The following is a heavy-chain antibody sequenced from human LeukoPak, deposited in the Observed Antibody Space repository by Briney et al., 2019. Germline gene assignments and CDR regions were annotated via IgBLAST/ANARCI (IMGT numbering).Heavy chain of an antibody. CDR3: AAPGASGFVGNFWSGPLDY. D-gene: IGHD3-3*01. Sequence: ASVKVSCRASGYTFTSHYMHWVRQAPGQGLEWLGIINPSAGTTTYPQGFQGRVTMTRDTSTSTVYMELSSLRSEDTAVYYCAAPGASGFVGNFWSGPLDYWGQGTLATVSS. CDR2: INPSAGTT. V-gene: IGHV1-46*01. J-gene: IGHJ4*02. CDR1: GYTFTSHY.